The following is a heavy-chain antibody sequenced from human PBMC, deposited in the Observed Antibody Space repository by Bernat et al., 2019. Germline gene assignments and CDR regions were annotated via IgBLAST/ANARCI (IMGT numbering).Heavy chain of an antibody. D-gene: IGHD2-15*01. Sequence: EVQLVESGGGLVKPGGSLILSCAASGFTFSSYSMNWVRQAPGKGLEWVSYISSSSSYIYYADSVKGRFTISRDNAKNSLYLQMNSLRAEDTAVYYCARDPLGYCSGGSCYFDYWGQGTLVTVSS. V-gene: IGHV3-21*05. CDR2: ISSSSSYI. J-gene: IGHJ4*02. CDR1: GFTFSSYS. CDR3: ARDPLGYCSGGSCYFDY.